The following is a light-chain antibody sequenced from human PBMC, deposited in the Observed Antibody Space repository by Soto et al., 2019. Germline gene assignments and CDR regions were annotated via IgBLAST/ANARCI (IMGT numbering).Light chain of an antibody. V-gene: IGKV3-20*01. Sequence: EIVLTQSPGTLSLSPGERATLSCRASQSVSSNYLAWHQQKPGQAPRLLIYGASSRATGIPDRFSGSGSGTDFTFTISRLEPEDFATYYCQHYNSYSEAFGQGTKVELK. CDR2: GAS. CDR1: QSVSSNY. CDR3: QHYNSYSEA. J-gene: IGKJ1*01.